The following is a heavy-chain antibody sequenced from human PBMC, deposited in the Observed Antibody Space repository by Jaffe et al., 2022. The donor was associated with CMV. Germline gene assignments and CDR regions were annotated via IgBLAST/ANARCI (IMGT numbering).Heavy chain of an antibody. Sequence: QVQLVESGGGLVKPGGSLRLSCTASGFTFSDRYMGWIRQAPGKGLEWISYIDGTSTYTNYADSVKGRFTISRDNAKNSLYLQMNSLTAEDTAVYYCAREWLLRYFDPWGQGTLVTVSS. D-gene: IGHD2-15*01. J-gene: IGHJ5*02. CDR3: AREWLLRYFDP. V-gene: IGHV3-11*06. CDR1: GFTFSDRY. CDR2: IDGTSTYT.